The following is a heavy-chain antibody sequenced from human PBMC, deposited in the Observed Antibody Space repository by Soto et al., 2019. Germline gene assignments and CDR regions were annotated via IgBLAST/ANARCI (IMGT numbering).Heavy chain of an antibody. CDR2: IIPISSTT. Sequence: QVELVQSGAEVKKPGSSVKVSCKASGGNFITFAISWVRQAPGQGLEWMGEIIPISSTTKSAHKFQDRVTISGAGSSSTVHMGLRSLESEDTAIYFFAKNLGIDPFGSYGLDVWGQGTTVTVSS. CDR3: AKNLGIDPFGSYGLDV. V-gene: IGHV1-69*01. J-gene: IGHJ6*02. CDR1: GGNFITFA. D-gene: IGHD7-27*01.